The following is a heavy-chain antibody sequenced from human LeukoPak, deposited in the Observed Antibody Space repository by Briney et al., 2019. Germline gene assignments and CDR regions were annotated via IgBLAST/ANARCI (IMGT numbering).Heavy chain of an antibody. CDR1: GGSISSSSYY. J-gene: IGHJ3*02. D-gene: IGHD1-26*01. CDR2: IYYSGST. V-gene: IGHV4-39*07. Sequence: SSETLSLTCTVSGGSISSSSYYWGWIRQPPGKGLEWIGSIYYSGSTYYNPSLKSRVTISVDTSKNQFSLKLSSVTAADTAVYYCARARLGGALVDIWGQGTMVTVSS. CDR3: ARARLGGALVDI.